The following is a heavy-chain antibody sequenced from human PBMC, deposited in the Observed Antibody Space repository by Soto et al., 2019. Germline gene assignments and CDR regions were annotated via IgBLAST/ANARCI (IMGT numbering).Heavy chain of an antibody. J-gene: IGHJ6*02. CDR1: GFTFSSYG. Sequence: GGSLRLSCAASGFTFSSYGMHWVRQAPGKGLKWVAVISYDGNNKYYVDSVKGRFTTSRDNSKNTLYLQMNSLRAEDTALYYCAKALGYGDSGGLSFGMDVWCPESSLKVSS. CDR3: AKALGYGDSGGLSFGMDV. D-gene: IGHD4-17*01. CDR2: ISYDGNNK. V-gene: IGHV3-30*18.